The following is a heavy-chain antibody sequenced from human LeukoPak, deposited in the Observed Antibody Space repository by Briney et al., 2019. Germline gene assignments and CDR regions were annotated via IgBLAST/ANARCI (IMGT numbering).Heavy chain of an antibody. D-gene: IGHD3-9*01. CDR2: ISGSGNGVSI. CDR3: ARDLYDILTGYPEYSFDY. V-gene: IGHV3-64*04. CDR1: GFVFSIYT. J-gene: IGHJ4*02. Sequence: PGGSLRLSCSASGFVFSIYTMYWVRQAPGKGPEYVSTISGSGNGVSIYYADSVKGRFTISRDDSKNTLYLQMNSLRAEDTAVYYCARDLYDILTGYPEYSFDYWGQGTLVTVSS.